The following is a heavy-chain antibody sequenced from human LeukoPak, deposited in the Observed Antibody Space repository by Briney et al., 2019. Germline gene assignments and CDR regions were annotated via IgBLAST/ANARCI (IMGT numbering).Heavy chain of an antibody. CDR2: IYYSGST. V-gene: IGHV4-59*01. CDR1: GGSISSYY. J-gene: IGHJ5*02. CDR3: ARTRVVPAAIKGYWFDP. D-gene: IGHD2-2*01. Sequence: PSETLSLTCTVSGGSISSYYWSWIRQPPGKGLEWIGYIYYSGSTNYNPSLKSRATISVDTSKNQFSLKLSSVTAADTAVYYCARTRVVPAAIKGYWFDPWGQGTLVTVSS.